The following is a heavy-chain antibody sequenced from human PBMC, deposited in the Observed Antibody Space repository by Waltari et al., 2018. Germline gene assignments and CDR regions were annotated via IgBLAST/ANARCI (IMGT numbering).Heavy chain of an antibody. Sequence: EVQLVESGGVVVQPGGSLRLSCAASGFTFDDYTMHWVRQAPGKGLEWVPLISWDGGSTYYADSVKGRFTISRDNSKNSLYLQMNSLRTEDTALYYCANGAGAAADAFDIWGQGTMVTVSS. CDR1: GFTFDDYT. J-gene: IGHJ3*02. V-gene: IGHV3-43*01. CDR2: ISWDGGST. D-gene: IGHD6-25*01. CDR3: ANGAGAAADAFDI.